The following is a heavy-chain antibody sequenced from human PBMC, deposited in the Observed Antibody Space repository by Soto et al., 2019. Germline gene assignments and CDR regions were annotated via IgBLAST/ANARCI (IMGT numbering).Heavy chain of an antibody. V-gene: IGHV1-69*06. Sequence: SVKVSCNASGGTFSSYAISWVRQAPGQGLEWMGGIIPIFGTANYAQKFQGRVTITADKSTSTAYMELSSLRSEDTAVYYCAVNYYDSSGYGPNFDYWGQGTLVTVSS. CDR3: AVNYYDSSGYGPNFDY. J-gene: IGHJ4*02. CDR2: IIPIFGTA. D-gene: IGHD3-22*01. CDR1: GGTFSSYA.